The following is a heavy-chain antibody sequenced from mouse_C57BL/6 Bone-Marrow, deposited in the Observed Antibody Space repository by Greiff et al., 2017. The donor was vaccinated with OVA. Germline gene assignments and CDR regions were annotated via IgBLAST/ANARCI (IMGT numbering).Heavy chain of an antibody. CDR2: IDPETGGT. Sequence: SGAELVRPGASVTLSCKASGYTFTDYEMHWVKQTPVHGLEWIGAIDPETGGTAYNQKFKGKAILTADKSSSTAYMELRSLTSEDSTVYYCTGSLYAMDYWGQGTSVTVSS. V-gene: IGHV1-15*01. D-gene: IGHD1-1*02. CDR3: TGSLYAMDY. CDR1: GYTFTDYE. J-gene: IGHJ4*01.